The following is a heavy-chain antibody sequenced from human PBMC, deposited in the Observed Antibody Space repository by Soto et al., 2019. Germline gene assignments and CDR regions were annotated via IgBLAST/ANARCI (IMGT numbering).Heavy chain of an antibody. CDR2: ISSGGEYR. V-gene: IGHV3-21*01. J-gene: IGHJ6*02. Sequence: EVQLVESGGGLVKPGGSLRLSCAASGLTFSTYGMNWVRQAPGKRLEWVSSISSGGEYRDYSDSVKGRLTISRDNAKNSLYLQLDSLRVEDTAVYYCATDGAAGAVMAVWGQGTTVTVSS. CDR3: ATDGAAGAVMAV. D-gene: IGHD6-13*01. CDR1: GLTFSTYG.